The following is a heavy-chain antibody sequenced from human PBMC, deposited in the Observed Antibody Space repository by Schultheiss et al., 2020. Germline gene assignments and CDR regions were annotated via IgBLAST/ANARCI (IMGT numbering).Heavy chain of an antibody. V-gene: IGHV1-69*13. D-gene: IGHD2-15*01. Sequence: ASVKVSCKASGGTFSSYAISWVRQAPGQGLEWMGGIIPIFGTANYAQKFQGRVTITADESTSTAYMELSSLRSEDTAVYYCARDGWFPRSKDYYYYYGMDVWGQGTTVTVAS. CDR1: GGTFSSYA. CDR3: ARDGWFPRSKDYYYYYGMDV. J-gene: IGHJ6*02. CDR2: IIPIFGTA.